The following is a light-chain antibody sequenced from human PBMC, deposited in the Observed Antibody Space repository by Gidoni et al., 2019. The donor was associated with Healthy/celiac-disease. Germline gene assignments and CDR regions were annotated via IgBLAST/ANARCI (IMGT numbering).Light chain of an antibody. CDR3: QQSYNTPGT. Sequence: LQITQSPSSLSASVGDRVTITCRASQTISSYLNWYQQKPGKAPKLLIYTASSLQSGVPSRFSGSGSGTDFTLTISSLQPEDFATYYCQQSYNTPGTFGGGTKVEIK. CDR1: QTISSY. CDR2: TAS. J-gene: IGKJ4*01. V-gene: IGKV1-39*01.